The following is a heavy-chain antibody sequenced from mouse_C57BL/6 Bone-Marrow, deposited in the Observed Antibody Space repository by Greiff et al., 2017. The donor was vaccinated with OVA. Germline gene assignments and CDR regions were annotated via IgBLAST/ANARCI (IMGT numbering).Heavy chain of an antibody. Sequence: VKLMESGAELVMPGASVKLSCKASGYTFTSYWMHWVKQRPGQGLEWIGEIDPSDSYTNYNQKFKGKSTLTVDKSSSTAYMQLSSLTSEDSAVYYCARKGSPYYFDYWGQGTTLTVSS. V-gene: IGHV1-69*01. J-gene: IGHJ2*01. CDR2: IDPSDSYT. CDR1: GYTFTSYW. CDR3: ARKGSPYYFDY.